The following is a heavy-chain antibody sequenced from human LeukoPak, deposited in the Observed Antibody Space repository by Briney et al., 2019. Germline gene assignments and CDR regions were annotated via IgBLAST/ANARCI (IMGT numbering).Heavy chain of an antibody. CDR2: ICYAGSNK. D-gene: IGHD6-6*01. Sequence: GGALRLSRAPSGFTFSGYVMHWVGQAPGKGREWVAVICYAGSNKYYADSLKGRFTLSRDNSKNTLYLQMNRLRAEDTAVYYCARVRPPRRQEYYYGMDVWGQGATVTVSS. CDR3: ARVRPPRRQEYYYGMDV. CDR1: GFTFSGYV. V-gene: IGHV3-33*01. J-gene: IGHJ6*01.